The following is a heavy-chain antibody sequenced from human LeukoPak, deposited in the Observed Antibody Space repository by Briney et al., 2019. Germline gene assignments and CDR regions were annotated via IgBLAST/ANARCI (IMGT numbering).Heavy chain of an antibody. J-gene: IGHJ4*02. Sequence: GGSLRLSCAASGFTFDDYAMHWVRQAPGKGLEWVSGIGWNSGSIGYADSVKGRFTISRDNAKNSLCLQMNSLRAEDTALYYCAKIGGGSRYYYDSSGYSQPVDYWGQGTLVTVSS. V-gene: IGHV3-9*01. CDR1: GFTFDDYA. CDR3: AKIGGGSRYYYDSSGYSQPVDY. D-gene: IGHD3-22*01. CDR2: IGWNSGSI.